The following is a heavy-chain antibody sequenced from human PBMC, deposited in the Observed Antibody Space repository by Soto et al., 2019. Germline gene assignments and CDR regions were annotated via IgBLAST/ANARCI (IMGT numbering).Heavy chain of an antibody. CDR2: ISAYNGNT. J-gene: IGHJ5*02. Sequence: ASVKVSCKASGGTFSSYAISWVRQAPGQGLEWMGWISAYNGNTNYAQKLQGRVTMTTDTSTSTAYMELRSLRSDDTAVYYCARAPGYRENWFDPWGQGTLVTVSS. V-gene: IGHV1-18*01. D-gene: IGHD5-12*01. CDR3: ARAPGYRENWFDP. CDR1: GGTFSSYA.